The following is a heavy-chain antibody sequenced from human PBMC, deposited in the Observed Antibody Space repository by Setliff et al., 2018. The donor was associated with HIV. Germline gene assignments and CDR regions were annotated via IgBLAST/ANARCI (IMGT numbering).Heavy chain of an antibody. V-gene: IGHV3-33*03. CDR2: IWYDGSNK. D-gene: IGHD3-10*01. J-gene: IGHJ4*02. CDR3: LRGDARDY. CDR1: GFTLNTHA. Sequence: PGGSLRLSCAASGFTLNTHAMHWVRQVPGKGLEWVAVIWYDGSNKYYADSVKGRFTISRDNAKNLLYLQMNTLRADDTAVYYCLRGDARDYWGQGTLVTVSS.